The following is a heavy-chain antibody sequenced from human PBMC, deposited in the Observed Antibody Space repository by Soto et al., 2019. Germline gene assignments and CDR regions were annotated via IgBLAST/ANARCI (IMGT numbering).Heavy chain of an antibody. D-gene: IGHD3-10*01. V-gene: IGHV4-38-2*01. J-gene: IGHJ4*02. CDR3: ARRPTTYGSNDY. CDR2: IYHSGST. CDR1: GYSISSGYY. Sequence: SETLSLTCAVSGYSISSGYYWGWIRQPPGKGLEWIGSIYHSGSTYYNPSLKSRVTISVDTSKNQFSLKLSSVTAADTAVYYCARRPTTYGSNDYWGQGTLVTVSS.